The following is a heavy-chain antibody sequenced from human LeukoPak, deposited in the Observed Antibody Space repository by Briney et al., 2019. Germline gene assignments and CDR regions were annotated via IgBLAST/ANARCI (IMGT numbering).Heavy chain of an antibody. D-gene: IGHD6-13*01. Sequence: SETLSLTCTVSGGSMSSYYWSWIRQPAGKGLEWIGRIYTSGSTNYNPSLKSRVTMSVDTSKKQFSLKMNSVTAADTAVYYCATYEQQLAFDNWGQGTLVTVST. J-gene: IGHJ4*02. CDR2: IYTSGST. CDR1: GGSMSSYY. V-gene: IGHV4-4*07. CDR3: ATYEQQLAFDN.